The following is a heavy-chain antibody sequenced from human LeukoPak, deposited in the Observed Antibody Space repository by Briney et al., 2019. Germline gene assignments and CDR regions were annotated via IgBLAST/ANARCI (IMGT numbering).Heavy chain of an antibody. CDR2: ISYDGRNK. Sequence: PGKSLRLSCAASGFTFNNYGMHWVRQAPGKGLEWVAVISYDGRNKHYPDSVKGRFTISRDNAKTSLFLQMNSLRIDDTAMYYCTRTVNAASDFWGQGTLVTVSS. D-gene: IGHD2-2*01. V-gene: IGHV3-30*03. J-gene: IGHJ4*02. CDR1: GFTFNNYG. CDR3: TRTVNAASDF.